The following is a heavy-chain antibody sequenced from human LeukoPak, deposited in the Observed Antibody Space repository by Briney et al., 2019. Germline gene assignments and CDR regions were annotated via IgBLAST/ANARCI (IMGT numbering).Heavy chain of an antibody. CDR2: IYISRNT. V-gene: IGHV4-61*02. CDR3: AGTRRYCSGGSCYNWFDP. Sequence: PSETLSLTCTVSGDSISSDTYYWPWIRQPAGKGLEWIGRIYISRNTNYNPSLKSRVTISVDTSKNQFSLNLNSVTAADPAVYYCAGTRRYCSGGSCYNWFDPWGQGTLVTVSS. CDR1: GDSISSDTYY. D-gene: IGHD2-15*01. J-gene: IGHJ5*02.